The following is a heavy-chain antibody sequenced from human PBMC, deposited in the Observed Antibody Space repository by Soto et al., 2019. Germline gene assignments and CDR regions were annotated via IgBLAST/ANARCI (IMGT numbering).Heavy chain of an antibody. J-gene: IGHJ4*02. CDR3: ARLFPYYYCSGRYSTEDPFDY. CDR2: ISSSSSTI. D-gene: IGHD3-10*01. V-gene: IGHV3-48*01. Sequence: GGSLRLSCVVSGFTFSSYSMSWVRQTPGKGLEWISSISSSSSTIYYADSVKGRFTISRDNAKNSLYLQMNSLRAEDTAMYYCARLFPYYYCSGRYSTEDPFDYWGQGTLVTAPQ. CDR1: GFTFSSYS.